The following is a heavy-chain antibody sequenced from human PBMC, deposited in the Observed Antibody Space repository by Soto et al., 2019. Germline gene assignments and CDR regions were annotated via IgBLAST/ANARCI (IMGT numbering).Heavy chain of an antibody. CDR2: IYHSGST. Sequence: TLSLTCAVSGCSISSGGYSWSWIRQPPGKGLEWIGYIYHSGSTYYNPSLKSRVTISVDRSKNQFSLKLSSVTAADTAVYYCATRHTEGEIQGSDYPGQGTLVIVSS. CDR3: ATRHTEGEIQGSDY. V-gene: IGHV4-30-2*01. D-gene: IGHD3-16*01. CDR1: GCSISSGGYS. J-gene: IGHJ4*02.